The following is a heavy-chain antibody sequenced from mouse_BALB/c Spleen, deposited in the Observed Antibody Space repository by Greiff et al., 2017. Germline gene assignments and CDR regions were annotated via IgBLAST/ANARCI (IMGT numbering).Heavy chain of an antibody. CDR2: IWSGGST. J-gene: IGHJ4*01. Sequence: VMLVESGPGLVQPSQSLSITCTVSGFSLTSYGVHWVRQSPGKGLEWLGVIWSGGSTDYNAAFISRLSISKDNSKSQVFFKMNSLQADDTAIYYCATPYRYYAMDYWGQGTSVTVSS. D-gene: IGHD2-14*01. CDR1: GFSLTSYG. CDR3: ATPYRYYAMDY. V-gene: IGHV2-4-1*01.